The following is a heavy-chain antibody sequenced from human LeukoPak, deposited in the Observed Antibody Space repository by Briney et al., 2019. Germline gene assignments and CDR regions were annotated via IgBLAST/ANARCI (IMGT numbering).Heavy chain of an antibody. V-gene: IGHV3-30*02. CDR3: AKDIGYCSSTSCHGDYSYYYMDV. CDR1: GFTFSSYG. D-gene: IGHD2-2*01. CDR2: IRYDGSNK. J-gene: IGHJ6*03. Sequence: GGSLRLSCAASGFTFSSYGMHWVRQAPGKGLEWVTFIRYDGSNKYYADSVKGRFTISRDNSKNTLYLQMNSLRAEDTAIYYCAKDIGYCSSTSCHGDYSYYYMDVWGKGTTVTVSS.